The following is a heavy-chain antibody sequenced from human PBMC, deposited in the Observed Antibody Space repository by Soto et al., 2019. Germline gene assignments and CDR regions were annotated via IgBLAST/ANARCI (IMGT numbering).Heavy chain of an antibody. V-gene: IGHV3-53*02. CDR2: LYSGGST. J-gene: IGHJ3*02. CDR1: GLTVSRNY. CDR3: ARDRPGDEGDAFDI. D-gene: IGHD3-10*01. Sequence: EVQLVETGGGLIQPGGSLRLSCAASGLTVSRNYMNWVRQAPGKGLEWVSVLYSGGSTHYAGSVKGRFIISRDNSKNTVYLQMNSLRAEDTAVYYCARDRPGDEGDAFDIWGHGTMVTVSS.